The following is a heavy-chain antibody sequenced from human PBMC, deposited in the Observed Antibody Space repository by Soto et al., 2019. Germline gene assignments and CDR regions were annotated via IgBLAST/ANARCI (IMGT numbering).Heavy chain of an antibody. J-gene: IGHJ6*03. CDR3: ARKVVILPNYYYMDV. CDR1: GGSISSYY. Sequence: SETLSLTCTVSGGSISSYYWSWIRQPPGKGLEWIGYIYYSGSTNYNPSLKSRVTISVDTSKNQFSLKLSFVTAADTAVYYCARKVVILPNYYYMDVWGKGTTVTVSS. CDR2: IYYSGST. D-gene: IGHD3-3*01. V-gene: IGHV4-59*08.